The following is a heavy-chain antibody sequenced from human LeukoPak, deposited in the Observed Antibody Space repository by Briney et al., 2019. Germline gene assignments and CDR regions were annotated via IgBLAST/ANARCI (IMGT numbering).Heavy chain of an antibody. J-gene: IGHJ4*02. V-gene: IGHV1-2*02. CDR3: ARAYGSGKPNDY. Sequence: ASVKVSCKSSVYTLTGYYMHWVRQAPGQGLEWMGWINPNSGGTNFAQKFQGRVAMTGDTSISTAYMELSRLASDDTAIYYCARAYGSGKPNDYWGQGTLVTVSS. D-gene: IGHD3-10*01. CDR1: VYTLTGYY. CDR2: INPNSGGT.